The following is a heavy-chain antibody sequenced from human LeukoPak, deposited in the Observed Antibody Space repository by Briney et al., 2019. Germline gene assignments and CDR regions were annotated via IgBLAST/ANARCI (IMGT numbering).Heavy chain of an antibody. CDR3: ATKRAAADSWYFDL. CDR1: GGTFSSYA. V-gene: IGHV1-69*04. Sequence: ASVKVSCKASGGTFSSYAISWVRQAPGQGLEWMGRIIPILGIANYAQKFQGRVTITADESTSTAYMELSSLRSEDTAVYYCATKRAAADSWYFDLWGRGTLVTVSS. D-gene: IGHD6-13*01. J-gene: IGHJ2*01. CDR2: IIPILGIA.